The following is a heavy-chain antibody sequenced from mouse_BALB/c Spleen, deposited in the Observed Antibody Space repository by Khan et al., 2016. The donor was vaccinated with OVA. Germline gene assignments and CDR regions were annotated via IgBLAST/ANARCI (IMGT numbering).Heavy chain of an antibody. CDR3: AGVYGGDFDY. D-gene: IGHD1-1*01. J-gene: IGHJ2*01. Sequence: VQLKELGPGLVKPSQSLSLTCTVTGFSITSDYAWNWIRQFPGNKLEWMGYISYSGNTKYNPSLKSRISITRDTSKNQFFLQLNSVTIEDTATYYCAGVYGGDFDYWDQGTTLTVSS. CDR2: ISYSGNT. CDR1: GFSITSDYA. V-gene: IGHV3-2*02.